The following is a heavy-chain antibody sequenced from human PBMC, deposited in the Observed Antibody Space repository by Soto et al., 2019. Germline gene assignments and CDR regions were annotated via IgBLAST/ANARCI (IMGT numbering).Heavy chain of an antibody. CDR3: SKAVLFGSSSDYYYSDF. J-gene: IGHJ6*03. Sequence: EVQLLESGGGLVQPGGSLRLSCAASGFTFSSYAMSWVRQAPGKGLEWVSAISGSGGSTYYADSVKGRFTISRDNSKNTQYLQMNSLRAEDTAVYYCSKAVLFGSSSDYYYSDFWGKGTPVTVSS. V-gene: IGHV3-23*01. CDR1: GFTFSSYA. D-gene: IGHD6-6*01. CDR2: ISGSGGST.